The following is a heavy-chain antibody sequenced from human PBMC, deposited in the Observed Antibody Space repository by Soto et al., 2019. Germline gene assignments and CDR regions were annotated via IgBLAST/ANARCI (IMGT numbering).Heavy chain of an antibody. CDR2: IYHSGST. Sequence: SXTLSLTCAVSGGSISSGGYSWSWIRQPPGKCLERIGYIYHSGSTYYNPSLKSRVTMSVDTSKNQFSLRLSSVTAADTAVYYCASGGRAYCSGGSCYDLFDYWGQGTLVTVSS. CDR1: GGSISSGGYS. CDR3: ASGGRAYCSGGSCYDLFDY. D-gene: IGHD2-15*01. V-gene: IGHV4-30-2*02. J-gene: IGHJ4*02.